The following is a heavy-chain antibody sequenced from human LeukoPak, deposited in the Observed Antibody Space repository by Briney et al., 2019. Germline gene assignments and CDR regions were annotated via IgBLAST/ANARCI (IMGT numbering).Heavy chain of an antibody. CDR1: GGSFSGYY. Sequence: SETLSLTCAVYGGSFSGYYWSWIRQPPGKGLEWIGEINHSGSTNYNPSLKSRVTISVDTSKNQFSLKLSSVTAADTAVYYCARLTVPLRFDPWGQGTLVTVSS. V-gene: IGHV4-34*01. D-gene: IGHD2-2*01. CDR3: ARLTVPLRFDP. CDR2: INHSGST. J-gene: IGHJ5*02.